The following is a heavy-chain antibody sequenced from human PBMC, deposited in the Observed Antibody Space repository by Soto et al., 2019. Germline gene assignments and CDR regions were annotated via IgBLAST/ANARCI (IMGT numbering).Heavy chain of an antibody. Sequence: QVQLQESGPGPVKPSETLSLTCTVSGGSISSYYWSWIRQPAGEGLEWIGRIYTGGSTNYNPSLKSRVTMSVDTSKNQFSLKLSSVTAADTAVYYCARGDSGSRGYYYYYGMDVWGQGTTVTVSS. V-gene: IGHV4-4*07. CDR3: ARGDSGSRGYYYYYGMDV. J-gene: IGHJ6*02. CDR1: GGSISSYY. CDR2: IYTGGST. D-gene: IGHD1-26*01.